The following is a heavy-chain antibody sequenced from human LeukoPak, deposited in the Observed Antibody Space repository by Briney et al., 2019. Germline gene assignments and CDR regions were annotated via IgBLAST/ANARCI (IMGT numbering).Heavy chain of an antibody. CDR3: ARHYSSSSYYYYNYYMDV. D-gene: IGHD6-6*01. V-gene: IGHV4-39*01. CDR2: IYYSGNT. J-gene: IGHJ6*03. Sequence: SETLSLTCTVSGGSISSSSYYWGWVRQPPGKGLEWIGTIYYSGNTYYNSSLKSRVTISVDTSKNQLSLKLSPVTAADTAVYYCARHYSSSSYYYYNYYMDVWGKGTTVTVSS. CDR1: GGSISSSSYY.